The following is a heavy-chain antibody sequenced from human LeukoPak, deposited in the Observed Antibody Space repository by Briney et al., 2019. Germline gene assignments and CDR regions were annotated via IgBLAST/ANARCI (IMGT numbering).Heavy chain of an antibody. D-gene: IGHD3-9*01. CDR1: GGSISSGGYY. V-gene: IGHV4-31*03. CDR3: ARSPRYFAFDY. Sequence: SETLSLTCTVSGGSISSGGYYWSWIRQHPGKGLEWIGYIYYSGSTYYNPSLKSRVTKSVDTSKNQFSLKLSSVTAADTAVYYCARSPRYFAFDYWGQGTLVTVSS. CDR2: IYYSGST. J-gene: IGHJ4*02.